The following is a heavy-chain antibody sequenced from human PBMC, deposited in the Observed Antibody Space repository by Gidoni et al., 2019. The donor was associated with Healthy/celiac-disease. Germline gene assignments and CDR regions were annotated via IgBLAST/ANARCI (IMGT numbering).Heavy chain of an antibody. D-gene: IGHD6-19*01. Sequence: QVQLVQSGAEVKKPGASVKVSCKASGYTFTSYYMHWVRQAPGQGLEWMGIINPSGGSTSYAQKFQGRVTMTRDTSTSTVYMELSSLRSEDTAVYYCARGARWDQWLVRGGWFDPWGQGTLVTVSS. CDR3: ARGARWDQWLVRGGWFDP. CDR2: INPSGGST. V-gene: IGHV1-46*01. CDR1: GYTFTSYY. J-gene: IGHJ5*02.